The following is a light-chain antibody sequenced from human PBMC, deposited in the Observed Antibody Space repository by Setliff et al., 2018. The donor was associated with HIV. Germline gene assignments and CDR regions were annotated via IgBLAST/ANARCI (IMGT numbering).Light chain of an antibody. Sequence: QSALAQPASVSGSPGQSITISCAGTSSDVGSYNFVSWYQQHPGKAPKLIIYEVSKWPSGVSNHFSGSKSGNTASLTISGLQTEDEAEYYCCSYAGTGSFVVGTGTKVT. CDR1: SSDVGSYNF. J-gene: IGLJ1*01. CDR2: EVS. CDR3: CSYAGTGSFV. V-gene: IGLV2-23*02.